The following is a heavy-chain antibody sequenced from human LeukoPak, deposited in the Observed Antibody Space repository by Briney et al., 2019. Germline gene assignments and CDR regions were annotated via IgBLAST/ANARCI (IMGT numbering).Heavy chain of an antibody. V-gene: IGHV1-18*01. CDR1: GYTFTSYG. D-gene: IGHD6-19*01. CDR2: ISAYNGNT. J-gene: IGHJ5*02. CDR3: ARDAYSSGWSDRFDP. Sequence: GASVKVSFKASGYTFTSYGISWVRQAPGQGLEWMGWISAYNGNTNYAQKLQGRVTMTTDTSTSTAYMELRSLRSDDTAVYYCARDAYSSGWSDRFDPWGQGTLVTVSS.